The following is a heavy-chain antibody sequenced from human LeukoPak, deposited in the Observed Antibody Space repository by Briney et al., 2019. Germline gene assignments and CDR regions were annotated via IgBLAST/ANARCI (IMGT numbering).Heavy chain of an antibody. CDR1: GGSISSYY. J-gene: IGHJ5*02. CDR3: ARRPARRTYNWFDP. V-gene: IGHV4-59*12. D-gene: IGHD3-16*01. CDR2: IYYSGST. Sequence: PSETLSLTCTVSGGSISSYYWSWIRQPPGKGLEWIGYIYYSGSTNYNPSLKSRVTISVDTSKNQFSLKLSSVTAADTAVYYCARRPARRTYNWFDPWGQGTLVTVSS.